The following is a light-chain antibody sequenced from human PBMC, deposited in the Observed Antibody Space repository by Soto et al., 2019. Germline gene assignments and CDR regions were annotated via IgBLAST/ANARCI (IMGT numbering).Light chain of an antibody. Sequence: QLVLTQPPSASGTPGQRVTISCSGSSSNIGSNSVEWYQQFPGMAPKLLIYRNDQRPSGVPDRFSGSKSGTSASLAISGLQSEDEADYYCAAWDDSLKGIFGGGTQLTVL. J-gene: IGLJ7*01. CDR1: SSNIGSNS. V-gene: IGLV1-44*01. CDR2: RND. CDR3: AAWDDSLKGI.